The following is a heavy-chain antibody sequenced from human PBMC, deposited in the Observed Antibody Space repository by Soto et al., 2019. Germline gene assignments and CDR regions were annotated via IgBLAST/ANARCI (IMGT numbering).Heavy chain of an antibody. V-gene: IGHV3-11*05. D-gene: IGHD6-13*01. CDR2: ISSSTSYT. CDR3: ASGVAAGTGFDY. J-gene: IGHJ4*02. Sequence: QVQLVESGGGLVKPGGTLRLSCAASGCTFSDYYMSWIRQALGKVVERISYISSSTSYTNYAVSVKGRFTISRDNAKNSLYLQMNSLRAEDTAVYYCASGVAAGTGFDYWGQGTLVTVSS. CDR1: GCTFSDYY.